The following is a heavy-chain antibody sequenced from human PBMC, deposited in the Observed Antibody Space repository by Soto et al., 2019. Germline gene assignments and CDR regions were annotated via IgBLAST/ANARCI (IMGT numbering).Heavy chain of an antibody. V-gene: IGHV1-69*02. CDR3: ARWGIVATLGDAFDI. D-gene: IGHD5-12*01. Sequence: QVQLVQSGAEVKKPGSSVKVSCKASGGTFSSYTISWVRQAPGQGLEWMGRIIPILGIANYAQKFQGRVTITADKPTSTAYMELSSLRSEDTAVYYCARWGIVATLGDAFDIWGQGTMVTVSS. CDR2: IIPILGIA. CDR1: GGTFSSYT. J-gene: IGHJ3*02.